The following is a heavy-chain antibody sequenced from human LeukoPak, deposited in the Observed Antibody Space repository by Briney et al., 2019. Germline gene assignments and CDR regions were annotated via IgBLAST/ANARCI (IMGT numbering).Heavy chain of an antibody. Sequence: PGGSLRLSCAASGFTVSSNYVSWVRQAPGKGLEWVSVIYSGGSTYYADSVKGRFTISRDNSKNTLYLQMNSLRAEDTAVYYCARSNPSHPGSDYWGQGTLVTVSS. CDR1: GFTVSSNY. V-gene: IGHV3-53*01. CDR3: ARSNPSHPGSDY. J-gene: IGHJ4*02. CDR2: IYSGGST.